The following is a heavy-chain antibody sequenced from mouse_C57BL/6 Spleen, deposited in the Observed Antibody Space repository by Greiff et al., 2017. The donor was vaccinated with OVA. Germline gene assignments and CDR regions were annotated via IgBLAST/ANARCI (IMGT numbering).Heavy chain of an antibody. CDR3: ARRIYSNYGGMYYFDY. CDR1: GYTFTSYW. D-gene: IGHD2-5*01. J-gene: IGHJ2*01. V-gene: IGHV1-59*01. CDR2: IDPSDSYT. Sequence: QVQLQQPGAELVRPGTSVKLSCKASGYTFTSYWMHWVKQRPGPGLEWIGLIDPSDSYTNYNQKFKGKATLTVDPSSSTAYMQRSRLTSEDSAVYYCARRIYSNYGGMYYFDYWGQGTTLTVSS.